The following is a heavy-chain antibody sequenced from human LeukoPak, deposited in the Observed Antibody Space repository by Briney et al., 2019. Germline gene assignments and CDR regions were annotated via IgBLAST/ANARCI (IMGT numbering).Heavy chain of an antibody. J-gene: IGHJ6*02. D-gene: IGHD6-6*01. CDR2: IYYSGST. CDR1: GGSISSYY. CDR3: ARSLSSSGYYYNGMDV. V-gene: IGHV4-59*01. Sequence: SETLSLTCTVSGGSISSYYWSWIRQPPGKGLEWIGYIYYSGSTNYNPSLKSRVTISVDTSKNQFSLKLSSVTAADTAVYYCARSLSSSGYYYNGMDVWGQGTTVTVS.